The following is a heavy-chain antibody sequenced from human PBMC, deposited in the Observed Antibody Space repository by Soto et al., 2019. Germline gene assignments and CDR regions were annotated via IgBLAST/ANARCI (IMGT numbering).Heavy chain of an antibody. D-gene: IGHD3-22*01. CDR1: GFTFDDYG. J-gene: IGHJ4*02. CDR3: ARGGRPNDSSGYDY. Sequence: GGSLRLSCAASGFTFDDYGMSWVRQAPGKGLEWVSGINWNGGSTGYADSVKGRFTISRDNAKNSLYLQMNSLRAEDTALYHCARGGRPNDSSGYDYWGQGTLVTVSA. CDR2: INWNGGST. V-gene: IGHV3-20*01.